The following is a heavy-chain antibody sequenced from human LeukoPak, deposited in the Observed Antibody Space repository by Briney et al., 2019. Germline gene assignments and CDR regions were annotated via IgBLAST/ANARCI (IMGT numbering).Heavy chain of an antibody. CDR3: AKVINSGYYYYFDY. V-gene: IGHV3-30*18. D-gene: IGHD3-22*01. CDR2: ISYDGSNK. J-gene: IGHJ4*02. CDR1: GFTFSSYG. Sequence: PGRSLRLSCAASGFTFSSYGMHWVRQAPGKGLEWVAVISYDGSNKYYADSVKGRFTISRDNSKNTLYLQMNSLRAEDTAVYYCAKVINSGYYYYFDYWGQGTLVTVSS.